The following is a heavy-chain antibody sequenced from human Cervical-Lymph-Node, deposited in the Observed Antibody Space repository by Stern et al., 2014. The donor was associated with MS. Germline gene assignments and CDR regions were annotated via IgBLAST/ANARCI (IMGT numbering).Heavy chain of an antibody. Sequence: QDQLVQSGAEVKKPASSVKVSCKASGGTFSSSYAVSWVRQPPGQGLEWMGRSIPIVGLLYYAPKFHTRLIITAAKSTTPVYLELSSLTSEDTAVYYCARGIVTNRPAATLHNLFDHWGQGTLVTVSS. J-gene: IGHJ5*02. CDR2: SIPIVGLL. V-gene: IGHV1-69*04. CDR3: ARGIVTNRPAATLHNLFDH. CDR1: GGTFSSSYA. D-gene: IGHD2-15*01.